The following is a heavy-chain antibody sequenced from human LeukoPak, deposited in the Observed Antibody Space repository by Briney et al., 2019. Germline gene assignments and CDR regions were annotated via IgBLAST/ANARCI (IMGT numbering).Heavy chain of an antibody. J-gene: IGHJ4*02. CDR2: ISGDGSST. V-gene: IGHV3-74*01. D-gene: IGHD1-26*01. CDR1: GFTFSTYW. CDR3: ATISRSVSYHFDY. Sequence: GGSLRLSCEASGFTFSTYWMHWVRQAPGKELAWVSRISGDGSSTDYAASVKGRFTVSRDNAKNTLYLQMNSLRAEDTSVYYCATISRSVSYHFDYWGQGTLVTVSS.